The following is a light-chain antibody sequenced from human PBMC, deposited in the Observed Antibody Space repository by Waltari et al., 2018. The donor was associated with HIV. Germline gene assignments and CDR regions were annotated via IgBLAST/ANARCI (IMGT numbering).Light chain of an antibody. CDR1: QPIAGW. Sequence: QMTQSPSFVSASVGDRVTIPCRASQPIAGWLAWYQQKPGLAPKLLILCSSSLETGVPSRFSGSEAGTEFTLTITGLQPEDLGTYYCQQTHSFPLSFGGGTRLEIK. J-gene: IGKJ4*01. CDR2: CSS. CDR3: QQTHSFPLS. V-gene: IGKV1-12*01.